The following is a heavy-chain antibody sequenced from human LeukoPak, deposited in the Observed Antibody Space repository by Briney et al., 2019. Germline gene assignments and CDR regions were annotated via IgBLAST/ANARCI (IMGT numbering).Heavy chain of an antibody. CDR3: VKSFYASLPAGMDV. CDR2: ISWKSDII. V-gene: IGHV3-9*01. Sequence: GRSLRLSCAASGFTFDDYAMHWVRQVPGKGLEWVSTISWKSDIIGYADSVKGRFTISRDNAKSSLYLQMNSLRVEDTALYYCVKSFYASLPAGMDVWGQGTTVTVSS. CDR1: GFTFDDYA. J-gene: IGHJ6*02. D-gene: IGHD2-2*01.